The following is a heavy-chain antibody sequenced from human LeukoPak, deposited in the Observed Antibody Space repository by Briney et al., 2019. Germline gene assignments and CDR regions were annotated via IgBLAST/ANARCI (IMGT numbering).Heavy chain of an antibody. D-gene: IGHD1-26*01. CDR2: INSDGSST. CDR1: GFSFSNYW. J-gene: IGHJ2*01. V-gene: IGHV3-74*01. CDR3: ARGGISGNYYTYWYFDL. Sequence: GGSLRLSCAASGFSFSNYWMHWVRQAPGKGLVWVSHINSDGSSTYYADSVKGRFTISRDNAKNTLYLQMNSLRAEDTAVYYCARGGISGNYYTYWYFDLWGRGTLVTVSS.